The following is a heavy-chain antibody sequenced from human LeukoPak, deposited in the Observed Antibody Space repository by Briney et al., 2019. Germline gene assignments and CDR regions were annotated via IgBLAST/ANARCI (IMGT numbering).Heavy chain of an antibody. J-gene: IGHJ3*02. D-gene: IGHD2-21*02. V-gene: IGHV4-4*02. CDR1: GGSISGSYW. CDR3: AGAYCGGDCYSGRTFDI. Sequence: SGTLSLTCAVSGGSISGSYWCSWVRQPPGKGLEWMGEVYHSGSTNYRPSLRSRVTLSVDKSKNQFSLRLNSVTAADTAVYYCAGAYCGGDCYSGRTFDIWGQGTMVTVSS. CDR2: VYHSGST.